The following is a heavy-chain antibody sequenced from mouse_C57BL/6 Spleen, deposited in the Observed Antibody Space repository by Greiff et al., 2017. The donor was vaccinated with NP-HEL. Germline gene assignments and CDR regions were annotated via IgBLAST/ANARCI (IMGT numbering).Heavy chain of an antibody. J-gene: IGHJ1*03. CDR2: ISSGSSTI. CDR3: ARKYYYGSYWYFDV. D-gene: IGHD1-1*01. CDR1: GFTFSDYG. V-gene: IGHV5-17*01. Sequence: EVKVVESGGGLVKPGGSLKLSCAASGFTFSDYGMHWVRQAPEKGLEWVAYISSGSSTIYYADTVKGRFTISRDNDKNTLFLQMTSLRSEDTAMYYCARKYYYGSYWYFDVWGTGTTVTVSS.